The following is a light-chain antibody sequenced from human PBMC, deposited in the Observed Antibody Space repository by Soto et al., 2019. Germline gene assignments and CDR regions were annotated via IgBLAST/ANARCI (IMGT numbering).Light chain of an antibody. CDR3: QQRSNWPT. CDR1: QSVSSY. Sequence: EIVLTQSPATLSLSPGERATLSRRASQSVSSYLAWYQQKPGQAPRLLIYDGSNRATGIPARFSGSGSGTDFTLTISSLEPEDFAVYYCQQRSNWPTFGGGTKVEIK. J-gene: IGKJ4*01. V-gene: IGKV3-11*01. CDR2: DGS.